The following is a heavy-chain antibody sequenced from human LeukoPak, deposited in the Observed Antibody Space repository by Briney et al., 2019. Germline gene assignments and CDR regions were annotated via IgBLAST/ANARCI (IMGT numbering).Heavy chain of an antibody. CDR2: IYPGDSDT. Sequence: GESLKISCKGSGYSFASFWIAWVRQMPGKGLEWMGIIYPGDSDTRYSPSFQGQVTISADKSINTAYLQWSSLKASDTAMYYCARQKSIAARPSYYYIDVWGKGTTVTVSS. CDR1: GYSFASFW. CDR3: ARQKSIAARPSYYYIDV. D-gene: IGHD6-6*01. J-gene: IGHJ6*03. V-gene: IGHV5-51*01.